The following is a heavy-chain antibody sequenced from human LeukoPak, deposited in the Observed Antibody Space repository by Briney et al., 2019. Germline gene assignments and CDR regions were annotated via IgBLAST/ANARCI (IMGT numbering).Heavy chain of an antibody. CDR1: GFTVSSNY. D-gene: IGHD1-26*01. CDR3: ASTSGGYHFDP. CDR2: IYSGGST. V-gene: IGHV3-53*01. Sequence: GGSLRLSCAASGFTVSSNYMSWVRQAPGKGLEWVSVIYSGGSTYYADSVKGRFTISRDNAKNTLYLQMNSLRAEDTAVYYCASTSGGYHFDPWGQGTLATVSS. J-gene: IGHJ5*02.